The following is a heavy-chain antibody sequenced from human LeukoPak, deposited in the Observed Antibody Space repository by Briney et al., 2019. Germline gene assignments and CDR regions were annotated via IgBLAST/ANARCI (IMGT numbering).Heavy chain of an antibody. CDR1: GFTFSSYS. V-gene: IGHV3-21*01. CDR2: ISSSSSYI. Sequence: GGSLRLSCAASGFTFSSYSMNWVRQAPGKGLEWVSSISSSSSYIYYADSVKGRFTISRDNAKNSLYLQMNSLRAEDTAVYYCARGDVVRGVRGWFDPWGQGTLVTVSS. CDR3: ARGDVVRGVRGWFDP. J-gene: IGHJ5*02. D-gene: IGHD3-10*01.